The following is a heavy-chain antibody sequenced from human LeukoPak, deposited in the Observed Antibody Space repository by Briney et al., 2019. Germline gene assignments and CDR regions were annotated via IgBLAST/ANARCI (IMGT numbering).Heavy chain of an antibody. J-gene: IGHJ6*03. CDR1: GGTFSSYA. V-gene: IGHV1-69*13. CDR2: IIPIFGTA. Sequence: SVKVSCKASGGTFSSYAISWVRQAPGQGLEWMGGIIPIFGTANYAQKFQGRVTITADESTSTAYMELSSLRSEDTAVYYCAREQNTDIVVVPAAMGYYMDVWGKGTTVTVSS. D-gene: IGHD2-2*01. CDR3: AREQNTDIVVVPAAMGYYMDV.